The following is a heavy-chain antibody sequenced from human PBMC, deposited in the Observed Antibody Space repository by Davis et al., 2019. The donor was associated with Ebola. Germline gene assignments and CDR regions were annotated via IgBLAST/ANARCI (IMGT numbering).Heavy chain of an antibody. D-gene: IGHD2-2*01. CDR2: ISAYNGNT. V-gene: IGHV1-18*01. Sequence: AASVKVPCKASGYTFTSYVISWVRQAPGQGLEWIGWISAYNGNTNYAQKLQGRVTMTTDTSTSTAFMELRSLRSEDTAVYYCARVYCSSTSCYYYYGMDVWGQGTTVTVSS. J-gene: IGHJ6*02. CDR3: ARVYCSSTSCYYYYGMDV. CDR1: GYTFTSYV.